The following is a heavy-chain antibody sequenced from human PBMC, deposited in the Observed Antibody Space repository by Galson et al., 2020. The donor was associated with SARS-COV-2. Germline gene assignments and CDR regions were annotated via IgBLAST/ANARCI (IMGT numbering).Heavy chain of an antibody. Sequence: GGSLRLSCAASGFTFNNHAMSWVRQAPGKGLEWVSAIGTISDTTYYVDSVKGRFTISRDNSKNTVYLEMNSLRADDTAVYSCAKGSSGWRYYFDYWGQGILVTVSS. V-gene: IGHV3-23*05. J-gene: IGHJ4*02. CDR3: AKGSSGWRYYFDY. CDR2: IGTISDTT. CDR1: GFTFNNHA. D-gene: IGHD6-19*01.